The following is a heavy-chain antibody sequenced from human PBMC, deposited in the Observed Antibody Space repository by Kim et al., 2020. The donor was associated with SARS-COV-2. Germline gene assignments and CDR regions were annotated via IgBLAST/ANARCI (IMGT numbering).Heavy chain of an antibody. CDR3: ARDLGLYYYGSETRGFDP. J-gene: IGHJ5*02. CDR1: GFTFSSYG. CDR2: ISYDGSNK. V-gene: IGHV3-33*05. Sequence: GGSLRLSCAASGFTFSSYGMHWVRQAPGKGLEWVAVISYDGSNKYYADSVKGRFTISRDNSKNTLYLQMNSLRAEDTAVYYCARDLGLYYYGSETRGFDPWGQGTLVTVSS. D-gene: IGHD3-10*01.